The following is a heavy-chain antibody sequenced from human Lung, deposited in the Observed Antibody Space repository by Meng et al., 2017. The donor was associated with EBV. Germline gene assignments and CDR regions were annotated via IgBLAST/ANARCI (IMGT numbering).Heavy chain of an antibody. CDR1: GGSLSNSNW. Sequence: HLGESDPGQVKPSDTLSLFCTASGGSLSNSNWGRWVRQSADKSLELMGGVFRTADTNYNPPLKSRVTIITDKSKNQFSLKLSPVTAADTAIYFCASDGISRHFDNWGPGTLVTVSS. CDR2: VFRTADT. V-gene: IGHV4/OR15-8*02. CDR3: ASDGISRHFDN. J-gene: IGHJ4*02. D-gene: IGHD1-26*01.